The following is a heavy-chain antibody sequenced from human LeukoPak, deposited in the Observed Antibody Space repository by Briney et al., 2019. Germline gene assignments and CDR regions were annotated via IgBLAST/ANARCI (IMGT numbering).Heavy chain of an antibody. CDR3: ARLAGTVAGYRWFDP. J-gene: IGHJ5*02. D-gene: IGHD6-19*01. Sequence: ESLKISCKGSGYSFNTYWIGWVRQMPGKGLEWMGIIYPGDSDTRYSPSFQGQVTISADKSVSTIYLQWSSLKASDTAMYYCARLAGTVAGYRWFDPWGQGTLVTVSS. V-gene: IGHV5-51*01. CDR2: IYPGDSDT. CDR1: GYSFNTYW.